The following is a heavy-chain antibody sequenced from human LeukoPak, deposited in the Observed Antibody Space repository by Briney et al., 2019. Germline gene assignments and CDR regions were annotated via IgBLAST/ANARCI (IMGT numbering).Heavy chain of an antibody. CDR2: IKQDGSNK. D-gene: IGHD2-21*01. CDR3: ASAYSPPWMSDSYAFDI. V-gene: IGHV3-7*01. CDR1: GFTFSAYW. J-gene: IGHJ3*02. Sequence: GGSLRLSCAVSGFTFSAYWMSWVRQAPGKGLEWVASIKQDGSNKYYLDSVKGRFTISRDNAKNSLYLQMNSLRTEDTAVYFCASAYSPPWMSDSYAFDIWGPGTMVTVSS.